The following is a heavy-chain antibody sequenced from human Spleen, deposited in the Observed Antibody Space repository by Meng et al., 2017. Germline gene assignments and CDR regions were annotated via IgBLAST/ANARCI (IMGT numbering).Heavy chain of an antibody. CDR1: GYTFTNYA. V-gene: IGHV1-3*01. J-gene: IGHJ4*02. CDR3: ARGLSITAPVPSYYDY. Sequence: QVQLVQSGAEVKKPGASVKVSCKASGYTFTNYAMHWVRQAPGQRLEWMGWINAGKGHTKFSQKFQGRVTITRDTSASTAYMELSGLGSEDTAVYYCARGLSITAPVPSYYDYWGQGTLVTVSS. D-gene: IGHD6-6*01. CDR2: INAGKGHT.